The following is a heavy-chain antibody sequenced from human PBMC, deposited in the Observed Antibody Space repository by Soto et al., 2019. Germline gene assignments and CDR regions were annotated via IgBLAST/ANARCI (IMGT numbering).Heavy chain of an antibody. CDR1: GYTFTSYD. CDR3: ARRLPRILYRGWFAP. V-gene: IGHV1-8*01. CDR2: MNPNSGNT. J-gene: IGHJ5*02. D-gene: IGHD2-8*01. Sequence: ASVKVSCKASGYTFTSYDINWVRQATGQGLEWMGWMNPNSGNTGYAQKFQGRVNKNRNTSISTAYMELRSLRSEDRALYYCARRLPRILYRGWFAPGGKGTLVPAPQ.